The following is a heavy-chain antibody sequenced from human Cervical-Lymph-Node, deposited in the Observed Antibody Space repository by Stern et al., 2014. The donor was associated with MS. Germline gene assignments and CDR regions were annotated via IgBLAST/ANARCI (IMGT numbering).Heavy chain of an antibody. J-gene: IGHJ6*02. CDR2: IIPIFGTA. CDR1: GGTFSTYS. CDR3: ARDRLRYSSSSSRRGYGMDV. V-gene: IGHV1-69*01. D-gene: IGHD6-6*01. Sequence: VQLVESGAEVKKPGSSVKVSCKASGGTFSTYSISWVRQAPGQGLEWMGGIIPIFGTANYAPRFQGRVTIIADETTSTAHMELSSLRSEDTAVYYCARDRLRYSSSSSRRGYGMDVWGQGTTVTVSS.